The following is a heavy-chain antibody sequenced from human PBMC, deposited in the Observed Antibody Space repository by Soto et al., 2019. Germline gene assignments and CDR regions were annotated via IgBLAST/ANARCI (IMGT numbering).Heavy chain of an antibody. CDR3: AHRRSGYFGS. Sequence: QITLKESGPTLVKPTQTLTLTCTFSGFSLTETGMGVGWIRQPPGKALEWLALIYWDDDKRYSPSLKRGLTISKDASKNQVVLTKTNVDAVDTATYYCAHRRSGYFGSWGQGTLVTVSS. CDR1: GFSLTETGMG. V-gene: IGHV2-5*02. J-gene: IGHJ4*02. CDR2: IYWDDDK.